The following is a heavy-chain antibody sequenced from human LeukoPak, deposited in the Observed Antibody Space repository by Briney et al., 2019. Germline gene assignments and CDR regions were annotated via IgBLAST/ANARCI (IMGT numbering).Heavy chain of an antibody. D-gene: IGHD3-22*01. Sequence: PGGSLRLSCVASGFPFSSYWMTWVRQAPGKGLEWVANIKQDGSKKSYVDSVKGRFTISRDNAKNSLYLQMNSLRAEDTAVYYCACSGSYWGQGTLVTVSS. V-gene: IGHV3-7*03. CDR2: IKQDGSKK. J-gene: IGHJ4*02. CDR1: GFPFSSYW. CDR3: ACSGSY.